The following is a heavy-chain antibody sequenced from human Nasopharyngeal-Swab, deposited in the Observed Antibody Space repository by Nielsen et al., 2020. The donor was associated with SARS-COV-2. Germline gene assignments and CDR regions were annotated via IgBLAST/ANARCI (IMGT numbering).Heavy chain of an antibody. CDR2: ISYEGSIK. CDR1: GFSFNNYG. V-gene: IGHV3-30*03. D-gene: IGHD3-10*01. CDR3: ARRKEILWLGSQRHGMDV. Sequence: GGSLRLSCTASGFSFNNYGMHWVRQAPGKGLEWVAIISYEGSIKHYADYVEGRFTISRDASKNTLYLQMNSLRTEDTAVYYCARRKEILWLGSQRHGMDVWGQGSTVTVSS. J-gene: IGHJ6*02.